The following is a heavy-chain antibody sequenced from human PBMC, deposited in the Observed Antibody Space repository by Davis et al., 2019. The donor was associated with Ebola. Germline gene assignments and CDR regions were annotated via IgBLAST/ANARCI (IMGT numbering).Heavy chain of an antibody. CDR1: GFTFSSYA. Sequence: GGSLRLSCAASGFTFSSYAMSWVRQAPGKGLEWVSAISGSGGSTYYADSVKGRFTISRDNSKNTLYLQMNSLRAEDTAVYYCAKVRTLRLLIDYFDYWGQGTLVTVSS. J-gene: IGHJ4*02. V-gene: IGHV3-23*01. D-gene: IGHD3-22*01. CDR3: AKVRTLRLLIDYFDY. CDR2: ISGSGGST.